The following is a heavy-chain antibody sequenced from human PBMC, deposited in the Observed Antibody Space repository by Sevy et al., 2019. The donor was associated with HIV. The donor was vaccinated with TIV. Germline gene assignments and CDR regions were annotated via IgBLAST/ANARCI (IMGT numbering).Heavy chain of an antibody. V-gene: IGHV3-74*01. CDR2: INRDGSGT. Sequence: GGSLRLSCAASGFTFGSHWMHWVRQAPGKGLVWVSRINRDGSGTNYADSVKGRFTVSRDNAKNTLYLQMNSLRAEDTAVYYCAKTSGIQLWLPFDYWGQGTLVTVSS. J-gene: IGHJ4*02. CDR3: AKTSGIQLWLPFDY. D-gene: IGHD5-18*01. CDR1: GFTFGSHW.